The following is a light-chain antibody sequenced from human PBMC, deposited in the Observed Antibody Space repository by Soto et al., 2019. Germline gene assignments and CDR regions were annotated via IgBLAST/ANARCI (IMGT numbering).Light chain of an antibody. Sequence: QSVLTQPPSASGSPGQSVTISCTGTSSDVGSYNYVSWYQQHPGKAPKLMIYEVSKRPSGVPDRFSGSKSGFTASLTVSGLQAEDEADYYCSSYAGSNNPYVFGTGTKVILL. CDR2: EVS. CDR3: SSYAGSNNPYV. CDR1: SSDVGSYNY. J-gene: IGLJ1*01. V-gene: IGLV2-8*01.